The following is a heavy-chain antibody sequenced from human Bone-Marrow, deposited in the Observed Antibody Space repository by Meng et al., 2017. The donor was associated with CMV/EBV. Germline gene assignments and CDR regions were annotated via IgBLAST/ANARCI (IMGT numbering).Heavy chain of an antibody. CDR1: GFTFSSYS. Sequence: GGSLRLSCAASGFTFSSYSMNWVRQAPGKGLEWVSSISSSSSYIYYADSVKGRFTISRDNAKNSLYLQMNSLRAEDTAVYYCARGDEVVPAAAFDYWGQGTLVTVSS. V-gene: IGHV3-21*01. D-gene: IGHD2-2*01. CDR3: ARGDEVVPAAAFDY. CDR2: ISSSSSYI. J-gene: IGHJ4*02.